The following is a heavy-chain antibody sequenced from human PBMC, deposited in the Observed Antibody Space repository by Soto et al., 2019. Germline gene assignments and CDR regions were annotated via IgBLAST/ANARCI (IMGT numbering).Heavy chain of an antibody. Sequence: EVQLVESGGGLVQPGGSLRLSCAASGFTFSSYSMNWVRQAPGKGLEWVSYISSSSSTIYYADSVKGRFTISRDNAKNSLYLQMNSLRAEDTAVYYCARNPLRVWVAASSQSYFDYWGQGTLVTVSS. CDR3: ARNPLRVWVAASSQSYFDY. V-gene: IGHV3-48*01. D-gene: IGHD2-15*01. CDR2: ISSSSSTI. CDR1: GFTFSSYS. J-gene: IGHJ4*02.